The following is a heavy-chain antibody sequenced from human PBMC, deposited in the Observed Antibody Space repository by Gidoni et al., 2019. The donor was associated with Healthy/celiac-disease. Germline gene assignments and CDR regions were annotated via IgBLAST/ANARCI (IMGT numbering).Heavy chain of an antibody. V-gene: IGHV1-69*01. CDR1: GGTFSSYA. Sequence: QVQLVQSGAEVKKPGSSVQVSCKASGGTFSSYAISWVRQAPGQGLEWMGGIIPIFGTANYAQKFQGRVTITADESTSTAYMELSSLRSEDTAVYYCASVPGSGSYYRSLYYFDYWGQGTLVTVSS. J-gene: IGHJ4*02. D-gene: IGHD3-10*01. CDR3: ASVPGSGSYYRSLYYFDY. CDR2: IIPIFGTA.